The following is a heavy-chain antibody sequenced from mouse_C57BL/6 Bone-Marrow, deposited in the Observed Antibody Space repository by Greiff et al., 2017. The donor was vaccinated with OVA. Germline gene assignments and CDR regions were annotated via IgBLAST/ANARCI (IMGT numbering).Heavy chain of an antibody. CDR2: ISSGGDYI. D-gene: IGHD1-1*01. J-gene: IGHJ4*01. CDR1: GFTFSSYA. CDR3: TRCDYYGSSRYAMDY. V-gene: IGHV5-9-1*02. Sequence: DVKLVESGEGLVKPGGSLKLSCAASGFTFSSYAMSWVRQTPEKRLEWVAYISSGGDYIYYADTVKGRFTISRDHARNTLYLQMSSLKSEDTAMYDCTRCDYYGSSRYAMDYWGQGTSVTVSS.